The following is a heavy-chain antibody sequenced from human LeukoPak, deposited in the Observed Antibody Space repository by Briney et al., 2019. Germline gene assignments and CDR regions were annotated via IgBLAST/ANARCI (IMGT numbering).Heavy chain of an antibody. V-gene: IGHV1-2*02. D-gene: IGHD2-2*01. J-gene: IGHJ6*02. CDR3: ARYNCSSTSCYLLDYYYYGMDV. CDR2: INPNSGGT. Sequence: ASVKVSCKASGYTFTGYYMHWVRQAPGQGLEWMGWINPNSGGTNYAQKFQGRVTITRDTSISTAYMELSSLRSEDTAVYYCARYNCSSTSCYLLDYYYYGMDVWGQGTTVTVSS. CDR1: GYTFTGYY.